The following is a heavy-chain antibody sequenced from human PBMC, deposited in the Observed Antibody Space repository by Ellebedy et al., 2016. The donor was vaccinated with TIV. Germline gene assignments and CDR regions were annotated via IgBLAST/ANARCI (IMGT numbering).Heavy chain of an antibody. Sequence: GGSLRLXXAASGFTFSSYAMHWVRQAPGKGLEWVAVISYDGSNKYYADSVKGRFTISRDNSKNTLYLQMNSLRAEDTAVYYCARDSGIAAAGTGYWGQGTLVTVSS. CDR2: ISYDGSNK. J-gene: IGHJ4*02. D-gene: IGHD6-13*01. V-gene: IGHV3-30-3*01. CDR1: GFTFSSYA. CDR3: ARDSGIAAAGTGY.